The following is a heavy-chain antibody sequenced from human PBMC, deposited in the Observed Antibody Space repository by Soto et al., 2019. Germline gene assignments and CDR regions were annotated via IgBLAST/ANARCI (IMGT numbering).Heavy chain of an antibody. J-gene: IGHJ6*02. V-gene: IGHV3-15*07. Sequence: ESAGGLVKPGGSLRLSCVASGFSFNDAWMNWVRQAPGQGLEWVGRIKTSAGGGATNYAAPVQGRFTISRDDSKNTLYLHMNSLRTEDTAIYYCTTGSVEGIWGQGTTVIVSS. CDR2: IKTSAGGGAT. CDR3: TTGSVEGI. CDR1: GFSFNDAW. D-gene: IGHD2-15*01.